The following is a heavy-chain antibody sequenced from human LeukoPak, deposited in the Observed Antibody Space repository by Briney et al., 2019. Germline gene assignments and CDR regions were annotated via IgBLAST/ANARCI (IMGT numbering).Heavy chain of an antibody. CDR2: ISSDGSIT. D-gene: IGHD3-10*01. J-gene: IGHJ4*02. Sequence: GGSLTLSCVASGFTLSGHWMHWVRQVPGKGPMGVSRISSDGSITTYADSVKGRFTISRDIARNTLYLQMNSLTADDTALYYCARSGYYNGYDYWGQGTLVTVSS. V-gene: IGHV3-74*03. CDR3: ARSGYYNGYDY. CDR1: GFTLSGHW.